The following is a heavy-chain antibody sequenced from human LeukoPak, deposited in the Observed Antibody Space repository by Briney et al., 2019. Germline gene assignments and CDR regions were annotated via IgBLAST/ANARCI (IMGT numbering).Heavy chain of an antibody. J-gene: IGHJ4*02. CDR1: GNPFTDYF. CDR2: INPISGGT. Sequence: ASVKVSCKASGNPFTDYFIHWVRQAPGQGLGWMVWINPISGGTNYAHKFQGRVTMTRDTYISTAYMELSRLRSDDTAIYFCARGDYYDSSAYSYWGQGTLVSVSS. D-gene: IGHD3-22*01. V-gene: IGHV1-2*07. CDR3: ARGDYYDSSAYSY.